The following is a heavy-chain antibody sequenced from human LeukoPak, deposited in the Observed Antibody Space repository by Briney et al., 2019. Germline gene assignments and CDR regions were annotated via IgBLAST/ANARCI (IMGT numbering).Heavy chain of an antibody. D-gene: IGHD3-10*01. V-gene: IGHV1-24*01. J-gene: IGHJ6*04. CDR2: FDPEDGET. CDR3: ATVPSGYYGSGSYSNVYYYGMDV. CDR1: GYTLTELS. Sequence: ASVKVSCKVSGYTLTELSMHWVRQAPGKGLEWMGGFDPEDGETIYAQKFQGRVTMTEDTSTDTAYMELSGLRSEDTAVYYCATVPSGYYGSGSYSNVYYYGMDVWGKGTTVTVSS.